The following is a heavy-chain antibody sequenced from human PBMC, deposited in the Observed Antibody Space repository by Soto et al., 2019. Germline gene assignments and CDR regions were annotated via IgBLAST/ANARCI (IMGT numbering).Heavy chain of an antibody. J-gene: IGHJ4*02. Sequence: QLQLQESGPGLVKPSETLSLICTVSGASISSSSYFWGWVRQPPGKGLEWIGTFYFSGTTYYNPSLKSRVTISADTSKNQFSLKLSSVTAADTAVYYCARIIGHISMSGIDYWGQGTLVTVSS. CDR3: ARIIGHISMSGIDY. V-gene: IGHV4-39*01. CDR2: FYFSGTT. CDR1: GASISSSSYF. D-gene: IGHD3-10*01.